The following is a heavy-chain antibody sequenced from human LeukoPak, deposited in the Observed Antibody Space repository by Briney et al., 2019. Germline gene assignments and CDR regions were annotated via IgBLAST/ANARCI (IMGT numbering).Heavy chain of an antibody. CDR3: ASYGSHYYFDY. V-gene: IGHV3-21*01. Sequence: AGGSLRLSCAASGFTFSSYSMNWVRQAPGKGLEWVSSISSSSSYIYYADSVKGRFTISRDNAKNSLYLQMNSLRAEDTAVYYCASYGSHYYFDYWGQGTLVTVSS. CDR2: ISSSSSYI. CDR1: GFTFSSYS. D-gene: IGHD4-17*01. J-gene: IGHJ4*02.